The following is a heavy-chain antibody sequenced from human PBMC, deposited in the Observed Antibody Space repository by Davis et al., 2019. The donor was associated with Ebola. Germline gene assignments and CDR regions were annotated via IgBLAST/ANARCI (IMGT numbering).Heavy chain of an antibody. Sequence: MPSETLSLTCTVSGGFVGSTDFYWSWIRQPPGKGLEWIGYISYSGTSSYNPSLKSRVTISIDTSKYQFSLKLSSVTAADTAVYYCARQSGYDGMDVWGQGTTVTVSS. CDR2: ISYSGTS. CDR1: GGFVGSTDFY. J-gene: IGHJ6*02. CDR3: ARQSGYDGMDV. V-gene: IGHV4-30-4*01. D-gene: IGHD3-3*01.